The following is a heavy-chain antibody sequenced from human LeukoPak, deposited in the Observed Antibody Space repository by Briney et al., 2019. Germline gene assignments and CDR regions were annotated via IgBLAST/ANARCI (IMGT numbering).Heavy chain of an antibody. CDR1: GFTFSSYG. CDR3: AKDGECSSTSCYTQDLLDY. CDR2: IRYDGSNK. J-gene: IGHJ4*02. D-gene: IGHD2-2*02. Sequence: PGGSLSLSCAASGFTFSSYGMHWVRQAPGKGLEWVAFIRYDGSNKYYADSVKGRFTISRDNSKNTLYLQMNSLRAEDTAVYYCAKDGECSSTSCYTQDLLDYWGQGTLVTVSS. V-gene: IGHV3-30*02.